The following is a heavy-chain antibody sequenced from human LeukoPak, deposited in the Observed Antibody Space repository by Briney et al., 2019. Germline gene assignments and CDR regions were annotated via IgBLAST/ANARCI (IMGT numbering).Heavy chain of an antibody. V-gene: IGHV3-15*01. CDR3: TTDIVVVPAAILVGQLDY. D-gene: IGHD2-2*01. J-gene: IGHJ4*02. CDR2: IKSKTDGGTT. Sequence: GGSLRLSCAASGFTFSNAWMSWVRQAPGKGLEWVGRIKSKTDGGTTDYAAPVKGRFTISRDDSKNTLYLQMNSLKTEDTAVYYCTTDIVVVPAAILVGQLDYWGQGTLVTVSS. CDR1: GFTFSNAW.